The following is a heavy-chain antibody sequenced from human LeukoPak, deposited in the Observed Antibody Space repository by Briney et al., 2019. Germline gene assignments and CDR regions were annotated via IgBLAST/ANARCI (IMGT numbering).Heavy chain of an antibody. Sequence: GGSLRLSCAASGFTFDDYLIHWVRQAPGKGLEWVSRINSDGSSTSYADSVKGRFTISRDNSNNTLFLHLNSLRGEDTAVYYCTRNSGWYGLSWGQGTLVTVSS. D-gene: IGHD6-19*01. CDR1: GFTFDDYL. J-gene: IGHJ1*01. CDR2: INSDGSST. CDR3: TRNSGWYGLS. V-gene: IGHV3-74*01.